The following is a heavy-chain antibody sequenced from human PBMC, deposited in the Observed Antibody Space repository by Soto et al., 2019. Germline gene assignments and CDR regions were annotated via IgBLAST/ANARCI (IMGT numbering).Heavy chain of an antibody. Sequence: QVQLVQSGAEVKKPGASVKVSCKASGYTFTSYGISWVRQAPGQGLEWMGWISAYNGNTNYAQKLQGRVTMTTDTATSAAYMELRSLRSDDTAVYYCARDGALGENYYDYGMDVWGQGTTVTVSS. CDR2: ISAYNGNT. J-gene: IGHJ6*02. CDR1: GYTFTSYG. D-gene: IGHD3-16*01. CDR3: ARDGALGENYYDYGMDV. V-gene: IGHV1-18*01.